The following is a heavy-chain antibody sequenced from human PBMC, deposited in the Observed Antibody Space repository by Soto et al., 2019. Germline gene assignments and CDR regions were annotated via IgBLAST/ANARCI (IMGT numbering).Heavy chain of an antibody. CDR2: IYYSGST. Sequence: QLQLQESGPGLVKPSETLSLTCTVSGGSISSSSYYWGWIRQPPGKGLEWIGSIYYSGSTYYNPSLKSRVTISVDTSKNQFSLKLSSVTAADTAVYYCARYGGHPAFDIWGQGTMVTVSS. CDR1: GGSISSSSYY. D-gene: IGHD3-16*01. V-gene: IGHV4-39*01. CDR3: ARYGGHPAFDI. J-gene: IGHJ3*02.